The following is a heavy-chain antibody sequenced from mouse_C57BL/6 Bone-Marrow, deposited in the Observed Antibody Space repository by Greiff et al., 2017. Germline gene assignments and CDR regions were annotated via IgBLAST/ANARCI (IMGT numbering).Heavy chain of an antibody. Sequence: VQLQQPGAELVMPGASVKLSCKASGYTFTSYWMHWVKQRPGQGPEWIGEIDPSDSYTNYNQKFKGKSTLTVDKSSSTAYMQLSSLTSEDSAVYYCARESLLLPPEYFDVWGTGTTVTVSS. CDR3: ARESLLLPPEYFDV. CDR2: IDPSDSYT. V-gene: IGHV1-69*01. J-gene: IGHJ1*03. CDR1: GYTFTSYW. D-gene: IGHD1-1*01.